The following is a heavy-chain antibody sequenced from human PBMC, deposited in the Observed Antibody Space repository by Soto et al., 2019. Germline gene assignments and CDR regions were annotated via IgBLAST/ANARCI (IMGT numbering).Heavy chain of an antibody. CDR2: IYYSGST. J-gene: IGHJ5*02. CDR3: ARDVRARAATPVNWFDP. Sequence: SETLSLTCTVSGGSISSGDYYWSWIRQPPGKGLEWIGYIYYSGSTYYNPSLKSRVTISVDTSKNQFSLKLSSVTAADTAVYYCARDVRARAATPVNWFDPWGQGTLVTVSS. V-gene: IGHV4-30-4*01. D-gene: IGHD2-15*01. CDR1: GGSISSGDYY.